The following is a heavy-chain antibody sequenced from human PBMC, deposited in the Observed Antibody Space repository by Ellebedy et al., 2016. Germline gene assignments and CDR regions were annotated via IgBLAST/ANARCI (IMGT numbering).Heavy chain of an antibody. Sequence: GESLKISCTASGLNFNTFFMSWVRQAPGKGLEWVATISAGGDNTFFADSVKGRFTISRDNSKNTLYLQMNNLRVEDTALYYCRQGHYFDQWGQGALVTVSS. CDR3: RQGHYFDQ. V-gene: IGHV3-23*01. J-gene: IGHJ4*02. CDR1: GLNFNTFF. CDR2: ISAGGDNT.